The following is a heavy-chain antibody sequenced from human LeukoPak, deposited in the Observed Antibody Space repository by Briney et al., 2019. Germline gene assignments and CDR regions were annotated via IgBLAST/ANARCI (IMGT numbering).Heavy chain of an antibody. CDR1: GYTFTSYA. Sequence: ASVKVSCKASGYTFTSYAMHWVRQAPGQRLEWMGWINAGNGNTKYSQKFQGRVTITRDTSASTAYMGLSSLRSEDTAVYYCARFYYSYGWDYYYGMDVWGQGTTVTVSS. CDR3: ARFYYSYGWDYYYGMDV. CDR2: INAGNGNT. V-gene: IGHV1-3*01. D-gene: IGHD5-18*01. J-gene: IGHJ6*02.